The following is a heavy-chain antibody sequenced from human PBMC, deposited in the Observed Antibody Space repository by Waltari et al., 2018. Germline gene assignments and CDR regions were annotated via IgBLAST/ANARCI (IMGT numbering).Heavy chain of an antibody. CDR3: ARRPYTYGYDYYALDV. Sequence: QLQLQESGPGLVKPSETLSLTCSVPGDSLRSSSFHWGWIRQPPGKGLEWIGTLFYSGTTYYNPSLQSRVTISLDSSKNQFSLNLNSVTAADTAVYYCARRPYTYGYDYYALDVWGQGTTVTVSS. CDR1: GDSLRSSSFH. D-gene: IGHD5-18*01. V-gene: IGHV4-39*01. J-gene: IGHJ6*02. CDR2: LFYSGTT.